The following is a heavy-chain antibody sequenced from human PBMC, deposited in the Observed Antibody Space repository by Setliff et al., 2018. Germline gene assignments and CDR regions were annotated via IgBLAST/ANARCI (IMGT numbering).Heavy chain of an antibody. Sequence: GGSLRLSCAASGFTFDDYAMHWVRQAPGKGLEWVSLISWDGGSTYYADSVKGRFTISRDNSKNSLYLQMNSLRAEDTALYYCAKDIRGASDIWGQGTMVTVSS. V-gene: IGHV3-43D*04. CDR1: GFTFDDYA. CDR3: AKDIRGASDI. D-gene: IGHD3-10*01. J-gene: IGHJ3*02. CDR2: ISWDGGST.